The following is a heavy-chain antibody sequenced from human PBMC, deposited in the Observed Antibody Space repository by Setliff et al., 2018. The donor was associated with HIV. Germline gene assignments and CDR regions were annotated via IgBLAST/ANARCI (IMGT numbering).Heavy chain of an antibody. J-gene: IGHJ6*02. D-gene: IGHD1-20*01. CDR1: GYTFTNHD. CDR3: ARFPVLGGMDV. V-gene: IGHV1-8*02. Sequence: ASVKVSCKASGYTFTNHDINWVRQATGQGLEWMGWMNPDSGNTGYAQKFQGRVTMTRSTSITTAYMELSSLRSEDTAVYYCARFPVLGGMDVWGQGTTVTVSS. CDR2: MNPDSGNT.